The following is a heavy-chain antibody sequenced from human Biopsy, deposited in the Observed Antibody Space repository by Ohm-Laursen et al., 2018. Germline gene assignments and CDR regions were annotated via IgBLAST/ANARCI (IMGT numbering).Heavy chain of an antibody. Sequence: SVKVSCKASGATFSNYAINWLRQAPGQGLEWMGWINPNSGVTNYAQRFQGRVTMTRDTSISTAYMELSRLRSDDTAVYYCARDPRYGYGSYFDYWGQGTLVAVSS. J-gene: IGHJ4*02. CDR2: INPNSGVT. CDR1: GATFSNYA. CDR3: ARDPRYGYGSYFDY. D-gene: IGHD3-10*01. V-gene: IGHV1-2*02.